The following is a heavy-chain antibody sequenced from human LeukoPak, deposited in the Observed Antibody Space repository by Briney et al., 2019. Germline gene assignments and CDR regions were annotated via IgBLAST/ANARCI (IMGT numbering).Heavy chain of an antibody. CDR2: IWYDGSNK. J-gene: IGHJ2*01. CDR1: GFTFSSYG. CDR3: ARDSVYCGGDCYSGLYWYFDL. D-gene: IGHD2-21*02. Sequence: GGPLRLSCAASGFTFSSYGMHWVRQAPGKGLEWVAAIWYDGSNKYYADSVKGRFTISRDNSKNTLSLQMNSLRAEDTAVYYCARDSVYCGGDCYSGLYWYFDLWGRGTLVTVSS. V-gene: IGHV3-33*01.